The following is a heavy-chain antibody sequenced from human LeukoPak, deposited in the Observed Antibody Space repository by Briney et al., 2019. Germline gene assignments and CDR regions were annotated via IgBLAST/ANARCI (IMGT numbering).Heavy chain of an antibody. J-gene: IGHJ3*02. CDR1: GYTFTSYY. CDR2: INPSGGST. Sequence: GASVKVSCKASGYTFTSYYMHWVRQAPGQGLEWMGIINPSGGSTSYAQKFQGRVTMTRDTSTSTVYMELSSLRSEDTAVYYCATTYGGNQPYDAFDIWGQGTMVTVSS. V-gene: IGHV1-46*01. CDR3: ATTYGGNQPYDAFDI. D-gene: IGHD4-23*01.